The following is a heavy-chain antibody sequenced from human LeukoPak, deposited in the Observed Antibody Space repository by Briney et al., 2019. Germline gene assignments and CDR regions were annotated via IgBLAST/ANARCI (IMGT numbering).Heavy chain of an antibody. V-gene: IGHV3-21*05. D-gene: IGHD2-8*02. Sequence: PGGSLRLSCAASGFTFSSFEMNWVRQAPGKGLEWVSYISSSSSYIYYADSVKGRFTISRDNAKNSLYLQMNSLRAEDTAVYYCARDKRSDLLGNNYYYYYGMDVWGQGTTVTVSS. CDR3: ARDKRSDLLGNNYYYYYGMDV. J-gene: IGHJ6*02. CDR1: GFTFSSFE. CDR2: ISSSSSYI.